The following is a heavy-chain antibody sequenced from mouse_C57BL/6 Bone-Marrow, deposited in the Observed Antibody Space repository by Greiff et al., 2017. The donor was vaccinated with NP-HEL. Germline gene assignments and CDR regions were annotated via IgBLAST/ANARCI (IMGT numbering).Heavy chain of an antibody. Sequence: QVQLQQPGTELVKPGASVKLSCKASGYTFTSYWMHWVKQRPGQGLEWIGNINPSNGGTNYNEKFKSKATLTVDKSSSTAYMQLSRLTSEDSAVYYCARRPFYYYGSSYRWYFDVWGTGTTVTVSS. CDR3: ARRPFYYYGSSYRWYFDV. CDR2: INPSNGGT. V-gene: IGHV1-53*01. CDR1: GYTFTSYW. D-gene: IGHD1-1*01. J-gene: IGHJ1*03.